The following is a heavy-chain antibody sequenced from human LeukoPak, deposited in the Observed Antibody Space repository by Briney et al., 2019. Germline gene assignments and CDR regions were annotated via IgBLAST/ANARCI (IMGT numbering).Heavy chain of an antibody. J-gene: IGHJ4*02. CDR2: ISAYNGNT. V-gene: IGHV1-18*01. D-gene: IGHD1-26*01. Sequence: ASVKVSCKASGYTFTSYGISWVRQAPGQGLEWMGWISAYNGNTNYAQKLKGRVTMTTDTSTSTAYMELRSLRSDDTAVYYCARARSLGVGTTTYGYWGQGTLVTVSS. CDR3: ARARSLGVGTTTYGY. CDR1: GYTFTSYG.